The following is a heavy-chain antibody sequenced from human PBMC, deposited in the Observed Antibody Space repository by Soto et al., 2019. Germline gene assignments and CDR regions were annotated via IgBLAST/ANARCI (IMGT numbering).Heavy chain of an antibody. CDR2: FSGGGGSK. Sequence: EVQLLESGGGLVQPGGSLRLSCAAAGFTFSTFAMSWFRRAPGKGLEWASAFSGGGGSKYYADSVKGRFTISRDNSKNTLYLQMNSLRAEDTAVYYCAKDLKYSSSWYSGAFDIWGQGTMVTVSS. D-gene: IGHD6-13*01. J-gene: IGHJ3*02. V-gene: IGHV3-23*01. CDR3: AKDLKYSSSWYSGAFDI. CDR1: GFTFSTFA.